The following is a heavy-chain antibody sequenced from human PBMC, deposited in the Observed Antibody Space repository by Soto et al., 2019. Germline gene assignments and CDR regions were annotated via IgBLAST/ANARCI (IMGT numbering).Heavy chain of an antibody. D-gene: IGHD3-10*01. J-gene: IGHJ4*02. V-gene: IGHV3-23*01. CDR2: ISGRGGIT. Sequence: EVQLLESGGDLVQPGGSLRLSCAASGFTSSTYAMSWVRQAPGKGLEWVSGISGRGGITYYAHSVKGRFTISRDNSKNTLYLQMNSLRAEDTAMYYCAKDLTTLGGSGSYYDYWGQGTLVTVSS. CDR1: GFTSSTYA. CDR3: AKDLTTLGGSGSYYDY.